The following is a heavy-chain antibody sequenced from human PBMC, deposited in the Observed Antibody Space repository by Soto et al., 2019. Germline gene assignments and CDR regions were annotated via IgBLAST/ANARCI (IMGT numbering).Heavy chain of an antibody. Sequence: ASVKVSCKASGYTFTTHAMHWVRQAPGQSFEWMGWINGGIGRTKHSQRFQGGVNITRDTSSSTTYMKLSSLRSEDTAVYYCATEKRMEENYYNNRLDIWDQETTVTVSS. D-gene: IGHD1-1*01. J-gene: IGHJ6*02. V-gene: IGHV1-3*01. CDR3: ATEKRMEENYYNNRLDI. CDR2: INGGIGRT. CDR1: GYTFTTHA.